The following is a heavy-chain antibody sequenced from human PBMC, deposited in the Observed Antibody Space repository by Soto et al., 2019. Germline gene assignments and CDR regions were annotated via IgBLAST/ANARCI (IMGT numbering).Heavy chain of an antibody. CDR2: IKSKTDGGTT. Sequence: GGSLRLSCAASGFTFSNAWMSWVRQAPGKGLEWVGRIKSKTDGGTTDYAAPVKGRFTISRDDSKNTLYLQMSSLKTEDTAVYYCTTDRDTDYYYYYMDVWGKGTTVTVSS. J-gene: IGHJ6*03. CDR3: TTDRDTDYYYYYMDV. V-gene: IGHV3-15*01. CDR1: GFTFSNAW.